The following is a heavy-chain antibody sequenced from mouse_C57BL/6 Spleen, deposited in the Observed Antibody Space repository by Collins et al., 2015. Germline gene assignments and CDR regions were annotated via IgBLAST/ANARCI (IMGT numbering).Heavy chain of an antibody. Sequence: QVQLQQPGAELVKPGASVKLSCKASGYTFTSYWMHWVKQRPGQGLEWIGMIHPNSGSTNYNEKFKSKATLTVDKSSSTAYMQLSSLTSEDSAVYYCARSSGSNYWYFDVWGTGTTVIVSS. CDR1: GYTFTSYW. D-gene: IGHD1-1*01. V-gene: IGHV1-64*01. CDR2: IHPNSGST. CDR3: ARSSGSNYWYFDV. J-gene: IGHJ1*03.